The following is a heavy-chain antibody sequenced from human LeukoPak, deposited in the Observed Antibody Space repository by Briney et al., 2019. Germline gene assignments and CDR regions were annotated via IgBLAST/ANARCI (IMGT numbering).Heavy chain of an antibody. Sequence: ASVKVSCKASGYTFTGYYMHWVRQAPGQGLEWMGWINPNSGGTNYAQKFRGRVTMTRDTSISTAYMELSRLRSDDTAVYYCARAEYYYDSSGYQSKQYYFDYWGQGTLVTVSS. CDR1: GYTFTGYY. D-gene: IGHD3-22*01. CDR3: ARAEYYYDSSGYQSKQYYFDY. V-gene: IGHV1-2*02. J-gene: IGHJ4*02. CDR2: INPNSGGT.